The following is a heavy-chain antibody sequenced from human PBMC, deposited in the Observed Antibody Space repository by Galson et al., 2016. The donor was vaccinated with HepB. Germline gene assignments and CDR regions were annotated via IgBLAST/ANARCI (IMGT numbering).Heavy chain of an antibody. J-gene: IGHJ4*02. CDR3: ARKLAYDRTIIDY. CDR1: GFTFSSYG. Sequence: SLRLSCAASGFTFSSYGMHWVRQAPGKGLEWVAVISYDGSNEYYVDSVKGRFTISRDNSKNTLYLQMNSLRAEDTAVYYCARKLAYDRTIIDYCGQGTLVTVSS. CDR2: ISYDGSNE. V-gene: IGHV3-30*03. D-gene: IGHD3-22*01.